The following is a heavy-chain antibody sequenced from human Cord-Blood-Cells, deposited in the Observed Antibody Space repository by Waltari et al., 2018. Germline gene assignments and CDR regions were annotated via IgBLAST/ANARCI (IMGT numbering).Heavy chain of an antibody. D-gene: IGHD7-27*01. CDR1: GGSFSGYY. V-gene: IGHV4-34*01. J-gene: IGHJ4*02. CDR3: AKTGDLYYFDY. Sequence: QVQLQQWGAGPLKPSETLSLTCAVYGGSFSGYYWSWIRQPPGKGLEWIGEINHSGSTNYNPSLKSRVTISVDTSKNQFSLKLSSVTAADTAVYYCAKTGDLYYFDYWGQGTLVTVSS. CDR2: INHSGST.